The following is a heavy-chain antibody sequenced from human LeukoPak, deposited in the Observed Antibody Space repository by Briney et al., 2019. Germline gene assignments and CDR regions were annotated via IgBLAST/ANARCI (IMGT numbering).Heavy chain of an antibody. V-gene: IGHV3-66*02. CDR3: SNGLSREQLSEFDY. Sequence: GGSLRLSCTASGFTVSSDYMSWVRQAPGKGLEWVSVVYSGGNTYYADSVKGRFTISRDNSKNTLYLQMNSLRAEDTAVYYCSNGLSREQLSEFDYWGQGTLVTVSS. CDR1: GFTVSSDY. CDR2: VYSGGNT. J-gene: IGHJ4*02. D-gene: IGHD6-6*01.